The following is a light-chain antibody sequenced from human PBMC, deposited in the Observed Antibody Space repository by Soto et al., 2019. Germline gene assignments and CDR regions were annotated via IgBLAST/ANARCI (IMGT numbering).Light chain of an antibody. CDR1: QSVSSSY. V-gene: IGKV3-20*01. CDR3: QQEGSSPLT. J-gene: IGKJ2*01. CDR2: GAS. Sequence: EIVLTQSPGTLSLSPGERDTLSCRASQSVSSSYLAWYQHKPGQAPRLLIYGASSRATGIPDRFSGSGSGTDFTLTISRVEPEDFAVYYCQQEGSSPLTFGQGTKLEIK.